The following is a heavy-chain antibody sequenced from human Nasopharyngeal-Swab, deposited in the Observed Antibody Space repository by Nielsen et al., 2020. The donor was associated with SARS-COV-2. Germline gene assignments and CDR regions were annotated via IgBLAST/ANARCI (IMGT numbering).Heavy chain of an antibody. CDR3: ARNVLDDYSMDY. D-gene: IGHD4-11*01. Sequence: GESLKISCAASGFTFGSYVMHWVRQAPGKGLEWVAVIWYDGSNKYYADSVKGRFTIARDNSKNTLYLQMNKLRAEDTAVYYYARNVLDDYSMDYWGQGNLVTVSS. CDR1: GFTFGSYV. CDR2: IWYDGSNK. V-gene: IGHV3-33*01. J-gene: IGHJ4*02.